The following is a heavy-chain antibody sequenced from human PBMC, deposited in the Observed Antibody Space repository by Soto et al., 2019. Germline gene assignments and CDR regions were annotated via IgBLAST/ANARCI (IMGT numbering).Heavy chain of an antibody. V-gene: IGHV4-30-4*01. CDR3: ATMGTPATGLYCFDD. CDR1: GSPISSYY. D-gene: IGHD2-15*01. CDR2: ISYSGST. Sequence: SETLSLTCNVSGSPISSYYWSWIRQPPGKGLEWIGFISYSGSTYYSTSLKSRVTISVDTSKSQFSLNLSFVTAADTAVYYCATMGTPATGLYCFDDWGQGALVIVSS. J-gene: IGHJ4*02.